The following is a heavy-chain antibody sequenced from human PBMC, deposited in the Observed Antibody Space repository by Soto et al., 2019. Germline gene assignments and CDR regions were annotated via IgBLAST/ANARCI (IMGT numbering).Heavy chain of an antibody. J-gene: IGHJ4*02. CDR2: IHYGGST. V-gene: IGHV4-39*02. D-gene: IGHD3-3*01. CDR3: ARFTPALLHRNRRSGYYLSYFDY. CDR1: GGSISSSTYY. Sequence: QLQLRESGPGLVKPSETLSLTCSVSGGSISSSTYYWAWIRQPPGKVLEWIATIHYGGSTYYNPSLKSRVTLSMDTFKNDFSLILTSVNASATAIYYLARFTPALLHRNRRSGYYLSYFDYWGQGTL.